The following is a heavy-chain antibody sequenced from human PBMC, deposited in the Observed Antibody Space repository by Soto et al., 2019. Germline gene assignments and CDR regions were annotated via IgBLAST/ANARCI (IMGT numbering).Heavy chain of an antibody. J-gene: IGHJ4*02. D-gene: IGHD5-18*01. CDR3: TRAESPDTAYFSDY. Sequence: PGGSLRLSCTTSGFTFDNFAINWVRQAPGTGLEWVGLVRTQTYGGTPEYAASIKGRLTISRDDSNDTASLQMNRLYTEDSGVYYCTRAESPDTAYFSDYWGQGTLVTVSS. CDR1: GFTFDNFA. V-gene: IGHV3-49*04. CDR2: VRTQTYGGTP.